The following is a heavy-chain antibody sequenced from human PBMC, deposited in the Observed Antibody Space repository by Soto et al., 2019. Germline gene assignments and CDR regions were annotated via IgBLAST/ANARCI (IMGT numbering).Heavy chain of an antibody. V-gene: IGHV3-9*01. D-gene: IGHD3-9*01. CDR3: AKDTGYALTLLGSFDY. Sequence: SLRLSCAASAFTCEDYAMHWVRQAPGKGLECGSGISWKRASICYADAVKGRFTISIDNAKNSLYLQMNSLGCDDTALYYCAKDTGYALTLLGSFDYWPQRILVTF. CDR1: AFTCEDYA. J-gene: IGHJ4*02. CDR2: ISWKRASI.